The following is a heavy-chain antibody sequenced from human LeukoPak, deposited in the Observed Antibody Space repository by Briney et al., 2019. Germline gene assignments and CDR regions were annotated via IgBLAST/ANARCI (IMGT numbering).Heavy chain of an antibody. D-gene: IGHD1-26*01. V-gene: IGHV4-59*01. J-gene: IGHJ4*02. CDR3: ARGREWEPKVFDY. Sequence: SETLSLTCTVSGGSISGYYWSWIRQPPGKGLEWIGYIYYGGSTNYNPSLKSRVTISVDTSKNQFPLKLSSVTAADTAVYYCARGREWEPKVFDYWGQGTLVTVSS. CDR2: IYYGGST. CDR1: GGSISGYY.